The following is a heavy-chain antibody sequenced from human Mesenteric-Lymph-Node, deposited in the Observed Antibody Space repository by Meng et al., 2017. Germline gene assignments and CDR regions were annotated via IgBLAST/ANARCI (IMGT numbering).Heavy chain of an antibody. J-gene: IGHJ6*02. D-gene: IGHD6-13*01. CDR3: ARGRGAAAGVSYYGMDV. Sequence: ESLKISCAASGFTVSSNYMSWVRQAPGKGLEWIGEINHSGSTNYNPSLKSRVTISVDTSKNQFSLKLSSVTAADTAVYYCARGRGAAAGVSYYGMDVWGQGTTVTVSS. CDR2: INHSGST. CDR1: GFTVSSNY. V-gene: IGHV4-34*01.